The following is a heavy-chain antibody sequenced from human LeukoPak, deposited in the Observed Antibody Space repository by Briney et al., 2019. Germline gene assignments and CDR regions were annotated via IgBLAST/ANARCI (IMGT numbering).Heavy chain of an antibody. CDR2: IYHSGST. V-gene: IGHV4-38-2*02. CDR1: GYSISSGYY. Sequence: SETLSLTCTVSGYSISSGYYWGWIRQPPGKGLEWIGSIYHSGSTYYNPSLKSRVTISVDTSKNQFSLKLSSVTAADTAVYYCARRVVVPAAIWQDGGYYYYYYMDVWGKGTTVTVSS. J-gene: IGHJ6*03. CDR3: ARRVVVPAAIWQDGGYYYYYYMDV. D-gene: IGHD2-2*02.